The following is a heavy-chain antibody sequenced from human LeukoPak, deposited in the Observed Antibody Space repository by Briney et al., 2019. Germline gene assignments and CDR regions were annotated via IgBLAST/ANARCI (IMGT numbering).Heavy chain of an antibody. Sequence: GGSLRLSCAASGFTFSNAWMSWVRQAPGKGLEWVGRIKSKTDGGTTDYAAPVKGIFTISRDDSKNTLYLQMNSLKTEDTAVYYCTTDSRRYFDCLLIDYWGQGTLVTVSS. CDR3: TTDSRRYFDCLLIDY. D-gene: IGHD3-9*01. V-gene: IGHV3-15*01. J-gene: IGHJ4*02. CDR2: IKSKTDGGTT. CDR1: GFTFSNAW.